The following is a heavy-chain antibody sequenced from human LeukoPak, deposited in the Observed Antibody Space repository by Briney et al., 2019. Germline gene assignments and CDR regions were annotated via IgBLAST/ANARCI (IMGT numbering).Heavy chain of an antibody. CDR1: GGSISSFY. V-gene: IGHV4-59*08. CDR2: LYYAGNT. J-gene: IGHJ3*02. CDR3: ASSLYRGAADAFDI. D-gene: IGHD3-10*01. Sequence: SETLSLTCTLSGGSISSFYWSWIRQSPGKGLEWIGHLYYAGNTKYNPSLKSRVTISEDTSKNQFSLKLTSVTAADTAVYFCASSLYRGAADAFDIWGQGTMVTVSS.